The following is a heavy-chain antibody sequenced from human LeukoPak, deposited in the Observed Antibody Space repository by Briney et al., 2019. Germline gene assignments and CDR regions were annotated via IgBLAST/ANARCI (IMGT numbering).Heavy chain of an antibody. CDR1: GIGFSSYT. J-gene: IGHJ6*02. CDR2: ITGTSRST. Sequence: PGGAPRLSCGSPGIGFSSYTMKLVRPGPGEGPGWGADITGTSRSTHYADSVKGRFTISRDSAKNVLYLQMNSLRVDDTAVYFCARDVPNWNPGGMDVWGQGTTVIVSS. D-gene: IGHD1-1*01. CDR3: ARDVPNWNPGGMDV. V-gene: IGHV3-21*01.